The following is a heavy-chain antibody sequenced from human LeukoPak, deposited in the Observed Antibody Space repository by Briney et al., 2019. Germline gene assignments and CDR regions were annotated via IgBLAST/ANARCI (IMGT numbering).Heavy chain of an antibody. CDR2: IGWKSGSI. D-gene: IGHD6-6*01. J-gene: IGHJ6*02. CDR3: AKGAARRGVGGMAV. CDR1: GFTFDDYS. Sequence: GGSLRLSCAASGFTFDDYSMHWVRQARGRGLGWDAGIGWKSGSIGYAGSVKGRFTISRENAKTSLYLQMNSLRAEDTALYYCAKGAARRGVGGMAVWGQGTTVTVSS. V-gene: IGHV3-9*01.